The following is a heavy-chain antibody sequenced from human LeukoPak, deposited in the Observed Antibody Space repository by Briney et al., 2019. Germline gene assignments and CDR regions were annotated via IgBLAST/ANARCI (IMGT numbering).Heavy chain of an antibody. Sequence: GSLRLSCAASGFTFSSYSMNWVRQTPGKGLEWVANIKQDGSEKYYVDSVKGRFTISRDNAKNSLSLQMNSLRVEDTAVYYCARAGSFWHYVYWGQGTLVTVSS. CDR1: GFTFSSYS. CDR2: IKQDGSEK. V-gene: IGHV3-7*01. D-gene: IGHD1-7*01. J-gene: IGHJ4*02. CDR3: ARAGSFWHYVY.